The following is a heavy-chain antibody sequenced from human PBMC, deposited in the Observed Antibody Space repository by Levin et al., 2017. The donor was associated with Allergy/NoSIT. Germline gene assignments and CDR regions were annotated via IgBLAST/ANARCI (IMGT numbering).Heavy chain of an antibody. CDR1: GGSISSSSYY. Sequence: SETLSLTCTVSGGSISSSSYYWGWIRQPPGKGLEWIGSIYYSGSTYYNPSLKSRVTISVDTSKNQFSLKLSSVTAADTAVYYCARSRTPGGNHDYWGQGTLVTVSS. CDR3: ARSRTPGGNHDY. D-gene: IGHD4-23*01. CDR2: IYYSGST. V-gene: IGHV4-39*01. J-gene: IGHJ4*02.